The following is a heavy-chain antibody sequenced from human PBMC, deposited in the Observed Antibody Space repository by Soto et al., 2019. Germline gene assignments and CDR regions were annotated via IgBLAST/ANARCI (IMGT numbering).Heavy chain of an antibody. CDR3: AREPPHGDYYCGMDV. V-gene: IGHV3-66*01. CDR1: GFTVSSNY. D-gene: IGHD4-17*01. J-gene: IGHJ6*02. Sequence: EVQLVESGGGLVQPGGSLRLSCAASGFTVSSNYMSWVRQAPGKGLEWVSVIYSGGSTYYADSVNGRFTISRDNSKNTLYLQMNSLRAEDTAVYYCAREPPHGDYYCGMDVWGQGTTVTVSS. CDR2: IYSGGST.